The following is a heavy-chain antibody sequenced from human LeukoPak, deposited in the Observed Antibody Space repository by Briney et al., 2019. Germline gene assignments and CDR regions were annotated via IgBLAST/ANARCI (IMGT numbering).Heavy chain of an antibody. Sequence: PSETLSLTCTVSGGSISNNYVFWAWIRKPPGKGLDWIGTIYYSGGTYYNPSLNSRVTVSIDTSKNQFSLKLSSVTAADTAVDYCGSGDSGRFYFAYWGQGTLVTVSS. CDR3: GSGDSGRFYFAY. CDR2: IYYSGGT. CDR1: GGSISNNYVF. D-gene: IGHD3-10*01. J-gene: IGHJ4*02. V-gene: IGHV4-39*07.